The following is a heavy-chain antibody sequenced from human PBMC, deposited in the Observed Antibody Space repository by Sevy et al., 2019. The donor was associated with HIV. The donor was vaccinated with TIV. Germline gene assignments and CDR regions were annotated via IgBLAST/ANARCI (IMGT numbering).Heavy chain of an antibody. CDR2: ISSSSSYI. CDR1: GFTFSSYS. V-gene: IGHV3-21*01. CDR3: ASLYDSSGYVDY. Sequence: GGSLRLSCAASGFTFSSYSMNWVRQAPGKGLEWVSSISSSSSYIYYADSVKGRFTISRDNAKHSLYLQMNSLRAEDTAVYYCASLYDSSGYVDYWGQGTLVTVSS. J-gene: IGHJ4*02. D-gene: IGHD3-22*01.